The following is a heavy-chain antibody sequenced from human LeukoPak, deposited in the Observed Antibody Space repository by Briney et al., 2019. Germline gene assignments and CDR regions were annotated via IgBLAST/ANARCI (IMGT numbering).Heavy chain of an antibody. J-gene: IGHJ3*02. CDR1: GGSISSYY. D-gene: IGHD5-18*01. CDR3: ARASHSRRAFDI. CDR2: IYYSGSA. Sequence: SETLSLTCTVSGGSISSYYWSWIRQPPGKGLEWIGYIYYSGSAKYNPSLKSRVTISVDTSKNQFSLKLSSVTAADTAVYYCARASHSRRAFDIWGQGTMVTVSS. V-gene: IGHV4-59*08.